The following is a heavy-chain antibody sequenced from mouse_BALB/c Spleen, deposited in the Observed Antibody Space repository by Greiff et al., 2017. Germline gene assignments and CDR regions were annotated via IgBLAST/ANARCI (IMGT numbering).Heavy chain of an antibody. CDR1: GFTFSSFG. V-gene: IGHV5-17*02. CDR2: ISSGSSTI. CDR3: ARSYGKAYWYFDV. D-gene: IGHD2-10*02. J-gene: IGHJ1*01. Sequence: EVMLVESGGGLVQPGGSRKLSCAASGFTFSSFGMHWVRQAPEKGLEWVAYISSGSSTIYYADTVKGRFTISRDNPKNTLFLQMTSLRSEDTAMYYCARSYGKAYWYFDVWGAGTTVTVSS.